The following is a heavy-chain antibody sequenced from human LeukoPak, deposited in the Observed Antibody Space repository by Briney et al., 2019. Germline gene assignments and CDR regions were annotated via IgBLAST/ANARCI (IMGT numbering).Heavy chain of an antibody. CDR2: IYSSGNT. Sequence: PSETLSLTCTVSGDSLSRLYWSWIRQPARKGLEWIGRIYSSGNTNYNPILQSRVTMSVDTSKNQFFLKLTSVTAADTAVYYCAREGGNSYGSWYYDLWGRGTQITVSS. D-gene: IGHD5-18*01. J-gene: IGHJ2*01. CDR3: AREGGNSYGSWYYDL. V-gene: IGHV4-4*07. CDR1: GDSLSRLY.